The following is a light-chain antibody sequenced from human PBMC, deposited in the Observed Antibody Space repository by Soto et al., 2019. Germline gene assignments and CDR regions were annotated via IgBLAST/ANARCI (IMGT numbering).Light chain of an antibody. CDR3: ATWDSCLSGGEAV. J-gene: IGLJ2*01. CDR2: DNH. V-gene: IGLV1-51*01. Sequence: HSVLTQPPSVSAAPGQKVTISCSGSWTNIGKNFVAWYQHRPGTAPKLLIYDNHQRPSGIPDRFSGSKSGTSATLVITGLQTGDEADYYCATWDSCLSGGEAVFGGGTKLTVL. CDR1: WTNIGKNF.